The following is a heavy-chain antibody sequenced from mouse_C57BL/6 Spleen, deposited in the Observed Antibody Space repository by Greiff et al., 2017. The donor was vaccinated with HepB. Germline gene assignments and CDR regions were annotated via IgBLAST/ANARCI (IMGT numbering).Heavy chain of an antibody. CDR3: AREKRSIYYFDY. CDR1: GFNIKDYY. V-gene: IGHV14-2*01. D-gene: IGHD2-10*02. J-gene: IGHJ2*01. Sequence: EVQLQQSGAELVKPGASVKLSCTASGFNIKDYYMHWVKQRTEQGLEWIGRIDPEDGDTKYAPKFQGKATITADTSSNTAYLQLSSLTSEDTAVYYCAREKRSIYYFDYWGQGTTLTVSS. CDR2: IDPEDGDT.